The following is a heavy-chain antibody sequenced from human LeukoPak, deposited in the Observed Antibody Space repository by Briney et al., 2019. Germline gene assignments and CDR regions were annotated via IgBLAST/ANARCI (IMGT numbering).Heavy chain of an antibody. CDR2: ISGSGGKT. CDR1: GFTFATYA. Sequence: GGSLRLSCAASGFTFATYAMSWVRQAPGKGLEWVSAISGSGGKTYYAASVRGRFTISRDNSKNTLYLQMNSLRAEDTAVYYCAKETARPAGVFEYWGQGTRVSVSS. V-gene: IGHV3-23*01. CDR3: AKETARPAGVFEY. D-gene: IGHD1-14*01. J-gene: IGHJ4*02.